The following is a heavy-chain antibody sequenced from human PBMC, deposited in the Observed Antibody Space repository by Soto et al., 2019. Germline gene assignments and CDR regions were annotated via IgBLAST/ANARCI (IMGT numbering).Heavy chain of an antibody. CDR3: ARGRLLWFGVYYYYYGMDV. J-gene: IGHJ6*02. CDR1: GGSFSGYY. V-gene: IGHV4-34*01. D-gene: IGHD3-10*01. Sequence: SDTLSLTCAVYGGSFSGYYWSWIRQPPGKGLEWIGEINHSGSTNYNPSLKSRVTISVDTSKNQFSLKLSSVTAADTAVYYCARGRLLWFGVYYYYYGMDVWGQGTTVNVAS. CDR2: INHSGST.